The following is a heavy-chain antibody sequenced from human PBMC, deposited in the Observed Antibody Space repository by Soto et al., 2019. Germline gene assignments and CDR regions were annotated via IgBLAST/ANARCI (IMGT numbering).Heavy chain of an antibody. CDR3: AKWQQLQ. Sequence: GGSLRLSCAASGFIFNRYTMTWVRQAPGKGLEWVASIGVNVGHIFYADSVQGRATISRDDARSTLYLQMDNVKAEDTAVYYCAKWQQLQWGQGTLVTVSS. D-gene: IGHD6-13*01. J-gene: IGHJ4*02. V-gene: IGHV3-21*06. CDR2: IGVNVGHI. CDR1: GFIFNRYT.